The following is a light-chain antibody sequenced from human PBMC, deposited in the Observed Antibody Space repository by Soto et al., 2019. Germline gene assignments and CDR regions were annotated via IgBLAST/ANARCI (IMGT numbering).Light chain of an antibody. Sequence: QSVLTQPPSASGTPGQRVTISCSGSSSNIGSNTVNWYQQLQGTAPKLLIYSNNQQPSGVPARVSGSKSGTSASLAISGPQSEDEAEYYGAECDDTRNGPYYVFGTGTKLTVL. CDR3: AECDDTRNGPYYV. CDR1: SSNIGSNT. V-gene: IGLV1-44*01. J-gene: IGLJ1*01. CDR2: SNN.